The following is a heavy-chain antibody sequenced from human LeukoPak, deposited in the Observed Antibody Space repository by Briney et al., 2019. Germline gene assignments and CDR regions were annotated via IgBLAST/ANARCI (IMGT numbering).Heavy chain of an antibody. D-gene: IGHD2-2*02. J-gene: IGHJ4*02. CDR1: GGTFSSYI. CDR2: IIPILGIA. CDR3: ARERYCSSTSCYTDDY. Sequence: ASVKVSCKASGGTFSSYIISWVRQAPGQGLEWMGRIIPILGIADYAQKFQGRVTITADKSTCTAYMELSSLRSEDTAVYYCARERYCSSTSCYTDDYWGQGTLVTVSS. V-gene: IGHV1-69*04.